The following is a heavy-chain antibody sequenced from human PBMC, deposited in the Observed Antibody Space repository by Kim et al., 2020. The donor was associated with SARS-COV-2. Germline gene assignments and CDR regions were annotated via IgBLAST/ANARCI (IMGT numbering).Heavy chain of an antibody. CDR2: IYSSGST. Sequence: SETLSLTCTVSGGSISSGGYYWSWFRQHPGKGLEWIGHIYSSGSTYYNPSLKSRVTISVDTSKNQFSLKLSSVTAADTAVYYCARTRITMIVVVTRFDYWGQRTLVTVYS. D-gene: IGHD3-22*01. CDR1: GGSISSGGYY. J-gene: IGHJ4*02. CDR3: ARTRITMIVVVTRFDY. V-gene: IGHV4-31*03.